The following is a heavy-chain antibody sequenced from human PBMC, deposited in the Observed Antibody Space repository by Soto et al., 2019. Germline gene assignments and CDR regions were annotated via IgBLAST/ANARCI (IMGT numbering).Heavy chain of an antibody. CDR2: INPSGGTT. J-gene: IGHJ4*02. CDR3: ARVRGGGSEYFFDY. D-gene: IGHD2-15*01. V-gene: IGHV1-46*01. Sequence: AAVKVSCKASGYTFTRYNVHWVRQAPGQGLEWMAIINPSGGTTYYVQKFEGRVTLTTDTSTSTVYMELSSLRSDDTAVYYCARVRGGGSEYFFDYWGQGTLVTVSS. CDR1: GYTFTRYN.